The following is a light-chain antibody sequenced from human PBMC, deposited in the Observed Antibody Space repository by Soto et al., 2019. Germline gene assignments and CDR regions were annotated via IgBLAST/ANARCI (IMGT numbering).Light chain of an antibody. Sequence: QAVLTQPPSVSGAPGQRVTISCTGSSSNIGAGYDVHWYQQRPGTAPKLLIFGNINRPSGVPDRFSGSKSGTSASLAITGLQAEDEGDYYCSSYTNINTRACVFGTGTKVTVL. J-gene: IGLJ1*01. V-gene: IGLV1-40*01. CDR1: SSNIGAGYD. CDR2: GNI. CDR3: SSYTNINTRACV.